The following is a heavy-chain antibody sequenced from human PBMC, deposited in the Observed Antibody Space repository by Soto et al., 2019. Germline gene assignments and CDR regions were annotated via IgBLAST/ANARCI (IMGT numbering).Heavy chain of an antibody. CDR3: ARITYCGGDCYRGFDP. CDR1: GGSISSGGYS. D-gene: IGHD2-21*02. V-gene: IGHV4-30-2*01. Sequence: QLQLQESGSGLVKPSQTLSLTCTVSGGSISSGGYSWSWIRQPPGKGLEWIGYIYHGSTYYNPSLKSRVTISVDRSKNQFSLKLSSVTAADTAVYYCARITYCGGDCYRGFDPWGQGTLVTVS. CDR2: IYHGST. J-gene: IGHJ5*02.